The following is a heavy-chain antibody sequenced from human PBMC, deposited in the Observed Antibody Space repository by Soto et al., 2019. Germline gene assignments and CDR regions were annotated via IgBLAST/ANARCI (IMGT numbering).Heavy chain of an antibody. J-gene: IGHJ5*02. CDR2: ISAYNGNT. Sequence: QVQLVQSGAEVKKPGASVKVSCKASGYTFTSYGISWVRQAPGQGLEWMGWISAYNGNTNYAQKLQGRVTMTTDTATSKAYMELRSLRSADTAVYYCAGAEGYKWNYGGSWFDPWGQGTLVTVSS. V-gene: IGHV1-18*01. D-gene: IGHD1-7*01. CDR1: GYTFTSYG. CDR3: AGAEGYKWNYGGSWFDP.